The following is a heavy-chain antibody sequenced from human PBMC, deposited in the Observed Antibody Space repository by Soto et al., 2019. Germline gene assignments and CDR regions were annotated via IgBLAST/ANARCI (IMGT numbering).Heavy chain of an antibody. J-gene: IGHJ4*02. V-gene: IGHV4-30-2*01. CDR3: ARDSRSIAAFSFDS. D-gene: IGHD6-6*01. Sequence: SETLSLTCAVSGGSISSGGYSWSWIRQPPGKGLEWIGYIYHSGSTYYNPSLKSRVTISLDRSKSQFSLTLSSVTASDTAVYYCARDSRSIAAFSFDSWGQGTLVTVSS. CDR2: IYHSGST. CDR1: GGSISSGGYS.